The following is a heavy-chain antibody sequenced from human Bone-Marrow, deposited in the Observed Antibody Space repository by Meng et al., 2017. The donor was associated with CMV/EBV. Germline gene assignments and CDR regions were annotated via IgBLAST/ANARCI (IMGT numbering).Heavy chain of an antibody. J-gene: IGHJ5*02. CDR1: GGTFSSYA. D-gene: IGHD1-26*01. CDR2: IIPIFGTA. V-gene: IGHV1-69*05. CDR3: ARGSGSYFGNWFDP. Sequence: SVKVSCKASGGTFSSYAISWVRQAPGQGLEWMGGIIPIFGTANYAQKFQGRVTITTDESTSTAYMELSSLRSEGTAVYYCARGSGSYFGNWFDPWGQGTLVTVSS.